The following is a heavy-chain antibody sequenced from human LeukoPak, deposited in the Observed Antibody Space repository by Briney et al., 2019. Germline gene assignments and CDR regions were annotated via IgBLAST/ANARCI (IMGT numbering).Heavy chain of an antibody. Sequence: SETLSLTCAVYGGSFSGYYWSWIRQPPGKGLEWIGEINHSGSTNYNPSLKSRVTMSVDTSKNQFSLKLSSVTAADTAAYYCARDGRQYCGGDCYPAWGQGTLVTVSS. V-gene: IGHV4-34*01. CDR2: INHSGST. CDR3: ARDGRQYCGGDCYPA. CDR1: GGSFSGYY. J-gene: IGHJ4*02. D-gene: IGHD2-21*01.